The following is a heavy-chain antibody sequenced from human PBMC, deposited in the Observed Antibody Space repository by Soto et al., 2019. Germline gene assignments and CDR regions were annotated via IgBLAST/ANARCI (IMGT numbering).Heavy chain of an antibody. J-gene: IGHJ4*02. CDR2: ISGSGGVT. Sequence: EVQLLESGGGLVQPGGSLRLTCVASGFTFRNYDMRWVRQAPGKGLEWVSGISGSGGVTYYADSVKGRFTISRDNSKNTLNLQMNSRRANDTDVYYCAKDRQFRSYYESAGHYNNWGQGTLVTVSS. CDR1: GFTFRNYD. D-gene: IGHD3-10*01. CDR3: AKDRQFRSYYESAGHYNN. V-gene: IGHV3-23*01.